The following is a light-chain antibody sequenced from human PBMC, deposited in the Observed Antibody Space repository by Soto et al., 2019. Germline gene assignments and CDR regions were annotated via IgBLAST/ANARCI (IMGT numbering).Light chain of an antibody. V-gene: IGLV2-8*01. Sequence: QSALTQPPSASGSPGQSVTISCTGTSSDVGGYNYVSWYQQHPGKAPKLMIYEVSKGPSGVPDRFSGSKSGNTASLTVSGLQADDEADYYCSSYAGSNYWVFGGGTKVTVL. CDR3: SSYAGSNYWV. CDR2: EVS. J-gene: IGLJ3*02. CDR1: SSDVGGYNY.